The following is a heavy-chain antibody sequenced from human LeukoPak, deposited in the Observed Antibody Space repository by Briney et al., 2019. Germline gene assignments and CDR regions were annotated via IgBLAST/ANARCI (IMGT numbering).Heavy chain of an antibody. D-gene: IGHD6-13*01. V-gene: IGHV3-7*04. CDR3: ARVLAAAGPNWFDP. J-gene: IGHJ5*02. Sequence: GGSLRLSCAASGFTFSSYWMSWVRQAPGKGLEWVANIKQDGSEKYYVDSVKGRFTISRDNAKNSLYLQMNSLRAEDTAVYYCARVLAAAGPNWFDPWGQGTLVTVSS. CDR1: GFTFSSYW. CDR2: IKQDGSEK.